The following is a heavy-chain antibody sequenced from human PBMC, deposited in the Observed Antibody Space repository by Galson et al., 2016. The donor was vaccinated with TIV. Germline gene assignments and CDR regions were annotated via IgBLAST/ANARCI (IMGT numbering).Heavy chain of an antibody. CDR1: GFIVDDNY. Sequence: SLRLSCAASGFIVDDNYMTWIRQAPGKGLEWVSVIYGDGRTYXTDSVRGRFTISRDSSKNPLYLQMNSLRAEDTAVYYCARDRYYDARGYYYYYYGMDVWGQGTTVTVSS. CDR2: IYGDGRT. V-gene: IGHV3-53*01. D-gene: IGHD3-22*01. J-gene: IGHJ6*02. CDR3: ARDRYYDARGYYYYYYGMDV.